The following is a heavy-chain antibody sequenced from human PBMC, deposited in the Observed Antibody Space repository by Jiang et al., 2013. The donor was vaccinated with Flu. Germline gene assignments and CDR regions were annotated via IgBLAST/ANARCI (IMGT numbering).Heavy chain of an antibody. CDR2: IYWDDDK. CDR3: AHRLIGVGGLWFGELYYFDY. Sequence: KPTQTLTLTCTFSGFSLSTSGVGVGWIRQPPGKALEWLALIYWDDDKRYSPSLKSRLTITKDTSKNQVVLTMTNMDPVDTATYYCAHRLIGVGGLWFGELYYFDYWGQGTLVTVSS. D-gene: IGHD3-10*01. J-gene: IGHJ4*02. V-gene: IGHV2-5*02. CDR1: GFSLSTSGVG.